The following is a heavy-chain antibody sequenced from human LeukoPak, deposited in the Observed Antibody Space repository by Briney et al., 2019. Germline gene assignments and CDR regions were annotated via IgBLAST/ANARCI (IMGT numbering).Heavy chain of an antibody. J-gene: IGHJ6*03. Sequence: GESLRLSCAASGFTFSSYGMHWVRQAPGRGLEWVAVIWYDGSNKYYADSVKGRFTISRDNSKNTLYLHMNSLRAEDTAVYFCAKGNCGGDCYWSNYYYYMDVWGKGTTVTVSS. V-gene: IGHV3-33*06. D-gene: IGHD2-21*02. CDR1: GFTFSSYG. CDR3: AKGNCGGDCYWSNYYYYMDV. CDR2: IWYDGSNK.